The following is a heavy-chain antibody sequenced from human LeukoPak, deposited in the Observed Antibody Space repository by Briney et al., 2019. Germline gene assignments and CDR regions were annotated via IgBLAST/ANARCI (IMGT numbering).Heavy chain of an antibody. V-gene: IGHV4-59*01. J-gene: IGHJ4*02. CDR2: IHNSGST. CDR3: ARDRAASGSYVFDS. CDR1: GGSISTFY. D-gene: IGHD1-26*01. Sequence: SETLSLTCTVSGGSISTFYWNWIRQPPGKGLEWIGYIHNSGSTYYNASLKSRVTISLDMPKNQLSLRLRSVTAADTAVYYCARDRAASGSYVFDSWGQGSLVTVSS.